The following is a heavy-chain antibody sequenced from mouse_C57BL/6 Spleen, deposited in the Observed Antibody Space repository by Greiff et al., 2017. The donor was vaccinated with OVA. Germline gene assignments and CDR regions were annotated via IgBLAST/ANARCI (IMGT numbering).Heavy chain of an antibody. J-gene: IGHJ4*01. CDR2: ISGGGGNT. CDR3: AIYYGSSYAMDY. CDR1: GFTFSSYT. V-gene: IGHV5-9*01. D-gene: IGHD1-1*01. Sequence: EVQRVESGGGLVKPGGSLKLSCAASGFTFSSYTMSWVRQTPEKRLEWVATISGGGGNTYYPDSVKGRFTISRDNAKNTLYLQMSSLRSEDTALYYCAIYYGSSYAMDYWGQGTSVTVSS.